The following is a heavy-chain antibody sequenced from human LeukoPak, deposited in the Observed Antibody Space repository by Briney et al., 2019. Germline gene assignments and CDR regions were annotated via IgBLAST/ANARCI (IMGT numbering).Heavy chain of an antibody. CDR2: ISAYNGNT. J-gene: IGHJ4*02. Sequence: ASAKVSCKASGYTFTSCGISWVRQAPGQGLEWMGWISAYNGNTHYTQKLQGRLTMTTDTSTSTAYMELRDLISDDTAVYYCARDLYSRRMDYYGSGSFFAYWGQGTLVTVSS. D-gene: IGHD3-10*01. V-gene: IGHV1-18*01. CDR3: ARDLYSRRMDYYGSGSFFAY. CDR1: GYTFTSCG.